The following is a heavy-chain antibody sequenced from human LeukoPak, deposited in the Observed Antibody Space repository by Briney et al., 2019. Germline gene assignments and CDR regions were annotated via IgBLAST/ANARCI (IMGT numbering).Heavy chain of an antibody. CDR1: GGSISSYY. V-gene: IGHV4-59*12. D-gene: IGHD6-13*01. Sequence: PSETLSLTCTVSGGSISSYYWSWIRQPPGKGLEWIGYIYYSGSTNYNPSLKSRVTISVDTSKNQFSLNLSSVTAADTAVYYCARDGEGSSWYPGQYYYYYYMDVWGKGTTVTISS. J-gene: IGHJ6*03. CDR2: IYYSGST. CDR3: ARDGEGSSWYPGQYYYYYYMDV.